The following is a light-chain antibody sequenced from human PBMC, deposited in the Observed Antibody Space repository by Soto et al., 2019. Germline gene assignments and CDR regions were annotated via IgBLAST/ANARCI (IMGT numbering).Light chain of an antibody. CDR2: DAS. Sequence: EIVLTQSPATLSLSPVERATLSCMASQSVSSYLAWYQQKPGQAPRLLIYDASNRATGIPARFSGSGSGTDFTLTISSLEPEDFAVYYCQQRSNWPPALTFGGGTKVDI. J-gene: IGKJ4*01. CDR3: QQRSNWPPALT. V-gene: IGKV3-11*01. CDR1: QSVSSY.